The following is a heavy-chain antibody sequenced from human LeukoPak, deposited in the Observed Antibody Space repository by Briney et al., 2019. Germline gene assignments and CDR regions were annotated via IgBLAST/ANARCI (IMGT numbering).Heavy chain of an antibody. Sequence: GSLRLSCAASGFTFSSYAMHWVRQAPGKGLEYVSAISSNGGSTYYANSVKGRFTISRDNSKNTLYLQMGSLRAEDMAVYYCARGYCSSTSCSGSIFDYWGQGTLVTVSS. CDR1: GFTFSSYA. D-gene: IGHD2-2*01. J-gene: IGHJ4*02. CDR3: ARGYCSSTSCSGSIFDY. CDR2: ISSNGGST. V-gene: IGHV3-64*01.